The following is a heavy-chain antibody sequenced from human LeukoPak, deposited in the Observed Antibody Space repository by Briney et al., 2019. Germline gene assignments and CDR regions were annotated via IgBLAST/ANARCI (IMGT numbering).Heavy chain of an antibody. V-gene: IGHV1-24*01. Sequence: ASVTVSFTVSGYTLTELSMHWVRQAPGKGLEWMGGFDPEDGETIYSQKFQGRVTMTEDTSTDTAYMELSSLRSEDTAVYYCATFLRRPPNYFDYWGQGTLVTVSS. CDR3: ATFLRRPPNYFDY. CDR2: FDPEDGET. D-gene: IGHD4-17*01. CDR1: GYTLTELS. J-gene: IGHJ4*02.